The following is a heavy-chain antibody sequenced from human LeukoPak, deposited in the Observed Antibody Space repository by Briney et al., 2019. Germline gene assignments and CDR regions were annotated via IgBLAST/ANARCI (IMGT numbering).Heavy chain of an antibody. Sequence: SETLSLTCAVYGGSFSGYYWSWIRQPPGKGLEWIGEINHSGSTNYNPSLKSRVTISVDTSKNQFSLKLSSVTAADTAVYYCASWGVGEYSYGSYYFDYWGQGTLVTVSS. CDR2: INHSGST. V-gene: IGHV4-34*01. J-gene: IGHJ4*02. CDR3: ASWGVGEYSYGSYYFDY. D-gene: IGHD5-18*01. CDR1: GGSFSGYY.